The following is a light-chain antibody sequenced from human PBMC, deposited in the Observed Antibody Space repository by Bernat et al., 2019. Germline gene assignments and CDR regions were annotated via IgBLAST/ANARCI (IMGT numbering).Light chain of an antibody. V-gene: IGKV3-11*01. CDR3: QQRSNWPPLT. CDR2: DAS. Sequence: EIVLTQSPATLSLSPGERATLSCRASQSVSSYLAWYQQKPGQAPRLLIYDASNRATGIPARFSGSGSGTDFTLTIRRLEPEDFAVYYCQQRSNWPPLTFGGRTKVEIQ. J-gene: IGKJ4*01. CDR1: QSVSSY.